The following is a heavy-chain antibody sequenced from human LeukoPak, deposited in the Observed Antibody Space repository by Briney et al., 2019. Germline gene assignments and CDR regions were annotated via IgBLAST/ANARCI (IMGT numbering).Heavy chain of an antibody. J-gene: IGHJ5*02. CDR2: ISYDGSNK. Sequence: PGGSLRLSCAASGFTFSGSAMHWVRQAPGKGLEWVAVISYDGSNKYYADSVKGRFTISRDNSKNTLYLQMNSLRAEDTAVYYCARGREYSSSYNWFDPWGQGTLVTVSS. CDR1: GFTFSGSA. CDR3: ARGREYSSSYNWFDP. V-gene: IGHV3-30*04. D-gene: IGHD6-13*01.